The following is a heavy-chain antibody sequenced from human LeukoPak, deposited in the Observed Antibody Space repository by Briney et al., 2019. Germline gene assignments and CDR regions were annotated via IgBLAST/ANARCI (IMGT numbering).Heavy chain of an antibody. CDR3: ARGGGLDV. Sequence: GGSLRLSCVASGFTFSSYSMNWVRQAPGKGLEWVSSISSGSDHIYYADSVRGRFTISRDNAKNSLYLQMSNLRAEDTAVYFCARGGGLDVWGQGATVTVSS. CDR1: GFTFSSYS. D-gene: IGHD3-16*01. V-gene: IGHV3-21*04. CDR2: ISSGSDHI. J-gene: IGHJ6*02.